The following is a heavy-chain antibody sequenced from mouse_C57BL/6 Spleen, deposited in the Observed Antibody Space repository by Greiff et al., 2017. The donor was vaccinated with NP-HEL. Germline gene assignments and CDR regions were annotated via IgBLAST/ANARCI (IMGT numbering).Heavy chain of an antibody. CDR1: GYTFTDYY. D-gene: IGHD2-3*01. Sequence: EVQLQQSGPVLVKPGASVKMSCKASGYTFTDYYMNWVKQSHGKSLEWIGVINPYNGGTSYNQKFKGKATLTVDKSSSTAYMELNSLTSEDSAVYYCARSYDGYYDYWGQGTLVTVSA. CDR3: ARSYDGYYDY. J-gene: IGHJ3*01. V-gene: IGHV1-19*01. CDR2: INPYNGGT.